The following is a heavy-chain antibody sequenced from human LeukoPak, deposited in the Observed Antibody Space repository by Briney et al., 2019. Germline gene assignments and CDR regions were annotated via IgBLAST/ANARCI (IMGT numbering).Heavy chain of an antibody. CDR3: ASLDIVVVPAALDY. CDR2: IYYSGST. D-gene: IGHD2-2*03. V-gene: IGHV4-39*01. CDR1: GGSISSSSYY. Sequence: SETLSLTCTVSGGSISSSSYYWGWIRQPPGKGLEWIGSIYYSGSTYYNPFLKSRVTISVDTSKNQFSLKLSSVTAAVTAVYYCASLDIVVVPAALDYWGQGTLVTVSS. J-gene: IGHJ4*02.